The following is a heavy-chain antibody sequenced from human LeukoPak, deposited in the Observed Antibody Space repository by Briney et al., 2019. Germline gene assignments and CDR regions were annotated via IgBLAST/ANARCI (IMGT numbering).Heavy chain of an antibody. J-gene: IGHJ6*04. Sequence: GALSLSFAASGFPLSSYEMNWVRPAPGKGPEGVSYINSSGSTIYYADSVKGRFTISRDNAKNSLYLQMNSLRAEDTAVYYCARDDIVATISQVPYGMDVWGKGTTVTVSS. CDR2: INSSGSTI. V-gene: IGHV3-48*03. CDR3: ARDDIVATISQVPYGMDV. CDR1: GFPLSSYE. D-gene: IGHD5-12*01.